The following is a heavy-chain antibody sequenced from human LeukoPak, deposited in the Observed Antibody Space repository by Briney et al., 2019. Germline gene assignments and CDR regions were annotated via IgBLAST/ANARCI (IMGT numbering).Heavy chain of an antibody. D-gene: IGHD3-10*01. J-gene: IGHJ4*01. V-gene: IGHV4-59*01. CDR2: IYDSGST. CDR3: ARVQVRELFPDF. Sequence: SETLSLTCTVSGGSINSYYWSWIRQLPGKGLQSIGYIYDSGSTRYNPSLKSRVTMSVDTSNNQFSMNLTSVTAADTAVYYCARVQVRELFPDFCGQGTLVTVSS. CDR1: GGSINSYY.